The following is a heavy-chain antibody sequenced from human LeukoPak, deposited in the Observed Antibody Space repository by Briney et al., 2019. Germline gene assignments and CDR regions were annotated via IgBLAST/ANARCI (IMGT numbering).Heavy chain of an antibody. CDR3: ARALAAGRVDS. CDR1: GASISSYY. Sequence: SETLSLTCTVSGASISSYYWTWIRQPPGKGLEWIGYINYSGSTTYNPSLKSRVTFALDTSRNQVSLKLSSVTAADTALYYCARALAAGRVDSWGRGTLVTVSS. D-gene: IGHD6-13*01. V-gene: IGHV4-59*01. J-gene: IGHJ4*02. CDR2: INYSGST.